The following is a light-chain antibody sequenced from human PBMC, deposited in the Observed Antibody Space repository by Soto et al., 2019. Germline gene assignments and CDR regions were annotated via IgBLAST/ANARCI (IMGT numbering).Light chain of an antibody. Sequence: DIPMTQSPSSLSASVGDRVTITCQASQDISNCLNWYQQKPGRAPKLLIYDASKLETGVPSRFSGGGSGTDFTFTISSLQPEDIGTYYCQQCDTLPFTFGPGTKVDIK. CDR3: QQCDTLPFT. V-gene: IGKV1-33*01. CDR2: DAS. CDR1: QDISNC. J-gene: IGKJ3*01.